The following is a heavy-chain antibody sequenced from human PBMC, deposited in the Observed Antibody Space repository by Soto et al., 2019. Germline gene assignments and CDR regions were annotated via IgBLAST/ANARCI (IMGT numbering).Heavy chain of an antibody. Sequence: ASVKVSCKASGYTFTIYGIIWVRQAPGQGLEWMGWISAYNGNTNYAQKLQGRVTMTTDTSTSTAYMELRSLRSDDTAVYYCARGPEPKYCSSTSCYFSYAFDIWGQGTMVTVSS. CDR2: ISAYNGNT. CDR1: GYTFTIYG. D-gene: IGHD2-2*01. CDR3: ARGPEPKYCSSTSCYFSYAFDI. J-gene: IGHJ3*02. V-gene: IGHV1-18*01.